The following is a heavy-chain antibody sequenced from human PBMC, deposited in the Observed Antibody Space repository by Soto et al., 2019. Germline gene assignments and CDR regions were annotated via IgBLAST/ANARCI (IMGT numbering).Heavy chain of an antibody. CDR1: GFTVSRNY. CDR3: ARDTRYYYDSSGYIYYYYGMDV. J-gene: IGHJ6*02. CDR2: IYSGGST. D-gene: IGHD3-22*01. Sequence: GGSLRLSCAASGFTVSRNYMSWVRQAPGKGLEWVSVIYSGGSTYYADSVKGRFTISRDNSKNTLYLQMNSLRAEDTAVYYCARDTRYYYDSSGYIYYYYGMDVWGQGTTVTVSS. V-gene: IGHV3-53*01.